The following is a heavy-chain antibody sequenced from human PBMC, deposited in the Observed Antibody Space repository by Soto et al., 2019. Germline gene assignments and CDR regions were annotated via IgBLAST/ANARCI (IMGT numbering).Heavy chain of an antibody. J-gene: IGHJ4*02. Sequence: VHVSWNACVYILVSYGSKCVQEAPGQGLEWMGWISAYNGNTKYAQNLQGRVTMTTDASTSTAYMEMRSLRSDDTAVYYCARDLDGSGSYYTDYWGPGNLVTVSS. D-gene: IGHD3-10*01. CDR3: ARDLDGSGSYYTDY. CDR1: VYILVSYG. CDR2: ISAYNGNT. V-gene: IGHV1-18*01.